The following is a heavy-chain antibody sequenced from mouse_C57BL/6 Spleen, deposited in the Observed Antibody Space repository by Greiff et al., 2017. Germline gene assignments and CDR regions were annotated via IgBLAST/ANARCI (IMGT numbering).Heavy chain of an antibody. V-gene: IGHV1-81*01. J-gene: IGHJ1*03. CDR2: IYPRSGNT. CDR3: ARYYYGSSYYFDV. CDR1: GYTFTSYG. D-gene: IGHD1-1*01. Sequence: VKLQESGAELARPGASVKLSCKASGYTFTSYGISWVKQRTGQGLEWIGEIYPRSGNTYYNEKFKGKATLTADKSSSTAYMELRSLTSEDSAVYFCARYYYGSSYYFDVWGTGTTVTVSS.